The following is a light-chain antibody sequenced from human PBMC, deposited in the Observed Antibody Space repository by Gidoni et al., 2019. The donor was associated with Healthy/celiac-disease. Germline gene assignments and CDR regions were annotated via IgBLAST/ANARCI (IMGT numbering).Light chain of an antibody. CDR3: QQSYSTPRT. V-gene: IGKV1-39*01. Sequence: DIQMTQSPSSLSASVGDRVTITSRASQSISSYLNWYQQQPGKAPKLLFYAASSLQSGVPSRFSGSGSGTDFTLTISSLQPDDFATYYCQQSYSTPRTFGQVTKVEIK. J-gene: IGKJ1*01. CDR2: AAS. CDR1: QSISSY.